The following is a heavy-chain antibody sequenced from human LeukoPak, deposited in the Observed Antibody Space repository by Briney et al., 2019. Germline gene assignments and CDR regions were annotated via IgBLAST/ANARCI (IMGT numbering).Heavy chain of an antibody. J-gene: IGHJ6*03. Sequence: QPGGSLRLSCAASGFTFSSFDMHWVRQPTGQGLEWVSTIGTASDTYYPGSVEGRFTLSRDNAKNSLYLQMNSLTAGDTAVYYCARGPPRGKYYYMDVWGNGTTVTVSS. CDR3: ARGPPRGKYYYMDV. D-gene: IGHD1-1*01. CDR2: IGTASDT. CDR1: GFTFSSFD. V-gene: IGHV3-13*01.